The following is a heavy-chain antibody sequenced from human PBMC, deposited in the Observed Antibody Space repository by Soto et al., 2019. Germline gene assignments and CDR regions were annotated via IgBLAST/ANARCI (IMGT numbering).Heavy chain of an antibody. Sequence: GASVKVSCKASGYTLTSYDGNWVRQATGQGLEWMGWMNPNSGNTGYAQKFQGRVTMTRNTSISTAYMELSSLRSEDTAVYYCARILYDILTGDYYMDVWGKGTTLTVSS. CDR3: ARILYDILTGDYYMDV. J-gene: IGHJ6*03. CDR2: MNPNSGNT. D-gene: IGHD3-9*01. V-gene: IGHV1-8*01. CDR1: GYTLTSYD.